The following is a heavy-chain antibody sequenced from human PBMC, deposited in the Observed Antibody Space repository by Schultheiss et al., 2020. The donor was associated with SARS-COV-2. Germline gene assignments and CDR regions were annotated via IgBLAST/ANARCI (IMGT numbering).Heavy chain of an antibody. J-gene: IGHJ4*02. CDR2: IKSKTDGGTT. D-gene: IGHD3-3*01. Sequence: GGSLRLSCAASGFTFSNAWMSWVRQAPGKGLEWVGRIKSKTDGGTTDYAAPVKGRFTISRDDSKNTLYLQMNSLKTEDTAVYYCTTPKYYDFWSGHYGFDYWGQGTLVTVSS. CDR3: TTPKYYDFWSGHYGFDY. V-gene: IGHV3-15*01. CDR1: GFTFSNAW.